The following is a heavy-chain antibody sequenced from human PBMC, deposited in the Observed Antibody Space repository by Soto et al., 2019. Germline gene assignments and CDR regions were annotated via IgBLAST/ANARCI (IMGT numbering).Heavy chain of an antibody. CDR1: GGSISSFY. Sequence: PSETLSLTCTVSGGSISSFYWSWIRQPPGKGLEWIGYIYYSVSTNYNPSLKSRVTISVDTSKNQFSLKLSSVTAADTAVYYCARRYGASFDYWGQGTLVTSPQ. J-gene: IGHJ4*02. CDR2: IYYSVST. V-gene: IGHV4-59*08. D-gene: IGHD4-17*01. CDR3: ARRYGASFDY.